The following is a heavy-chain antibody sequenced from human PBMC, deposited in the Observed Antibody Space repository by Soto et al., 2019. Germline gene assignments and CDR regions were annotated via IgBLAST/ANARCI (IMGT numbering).Heavy chain of an antibody. CDR2: IIPIFGTT. J-gene: IGHJ3*02. D-gene: IGHD3-16*01. CDR1: GGTFGSNA. CDR3: ARGGFTFSPGGVRGAFDT. Sequence: QVQLVQSETEARKPGSSVKVSCRASGGTFGSNAISWVRQAPGQGLEWMGNIIPIFGTTKNAQNFQRRVTTTAEESMTAADLELSSLASEDPAISSCARGGFTFSPGGVRGAFDTWGQGTMVTVSS. V-gene: IGHV1-69*15.